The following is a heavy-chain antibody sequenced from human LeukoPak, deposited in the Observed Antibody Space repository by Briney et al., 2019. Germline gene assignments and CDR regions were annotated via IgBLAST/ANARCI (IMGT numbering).Heavy chain of an antibody. D-gene: IGHD5-18*01. V-gene: IGHV1-2*02. CDR3: ARDMGGYSIRGSGCDP. CDR2: INPNSGGT. Sequence: GASVKVSCKTSGYTFTGYYMHWVRQAPGQGLEWMGWINPNSGGTNYAQKFQGRVTMTRDTSISTAYMELSRLRSDDTAVYYCARDMGGYSIRGSGCDPWGQGTLVTVSS. J-gene: IGHJ5*02. CDR1: GYTFTGYY.